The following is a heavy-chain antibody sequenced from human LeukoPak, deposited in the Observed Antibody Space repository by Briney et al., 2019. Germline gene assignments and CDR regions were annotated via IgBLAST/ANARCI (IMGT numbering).Heavy chain of an antibody. D-gene: IGHD1-26*01. Sequence: SVKVSCKASGYTFTSYGISWVRQAPGQGLEWMGRIIPILGIANYAQKFQGRVTITADKSTSTAYMELSSLRSEDTAVYYCARGSRSYSGPGAFDIWGQGTMVTVSS. J-gene: IGHJ3*02. CDR3: ARGSRSYSGPGAFDI. CDR2: IIPILGIA. V-gene: IGHV1-69*04. CDR1: GYTFTSYG.